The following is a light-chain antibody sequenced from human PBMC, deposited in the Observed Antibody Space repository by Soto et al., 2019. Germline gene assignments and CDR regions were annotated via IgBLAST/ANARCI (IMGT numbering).Light chain of an antibody. Sequence: DIVMTQSPDSVAVSLGERATINCKSSQSVLFNSNSRNYLAGYQQKPGQPPKLLIYWASTRESGVPDRFSGSGSGTDFTLTISSLQAEDVAVYYCQQYYSTPLTFGGGTKVEIK. CDR2: WAS. V-gene: IGKV4-1*01. CDR1: QSVLFNSNSRNY. J-gene: IGKJ4*01. CDR3: QQYYSTPLT.